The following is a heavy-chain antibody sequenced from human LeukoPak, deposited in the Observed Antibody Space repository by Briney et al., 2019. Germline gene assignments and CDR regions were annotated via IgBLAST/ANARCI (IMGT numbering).Heavy chain of an antibody. Sequence: GGSLRLSCAASGFTFSSYSMNSVRQAPGKGLEWVSSISSSSSYIYYADSVKGRFTISRDNAKNSLYLQMNSLRAEDTAVYYCARAQQLVQDYWGQGTLVTVSS. CDR2: ISSSSSYI. CDR1: GFTFSSYS. D-gene: IGHD6-6*01. V-gene: IGHV3-21*01. CDR3: ARAQQLVQDY. J-gene: IGHJ4*02.